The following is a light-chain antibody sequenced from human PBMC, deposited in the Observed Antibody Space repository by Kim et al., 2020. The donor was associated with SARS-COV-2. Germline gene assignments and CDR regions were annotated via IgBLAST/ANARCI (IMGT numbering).Light chain of an antibody. Sequence: LSPGKSAPLSCSASQGVRSIFFAWYQHNPGQAPGLLICFASRSATGITDSLSGSVSETVFSLNMSSLEPGDFTVYFCQQYYTSPLAFGQGT. CDR3: QQYYTSPLA. V-gene: IGKV3-20*01. CDR1: QGVRSIF. J-gene: IGKJ2*01. CDR2: FAS.